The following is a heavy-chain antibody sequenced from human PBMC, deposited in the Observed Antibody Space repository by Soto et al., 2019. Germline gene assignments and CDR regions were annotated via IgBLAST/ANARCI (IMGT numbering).Heavy chain of an antibody. D-gene: IGHD3-3*01. CDR3: AIHRDLYDFWSGYLNSHYYYGMDV. J-gene: IGHJ6*02. CDR2: IYYSGST. V-gene: IGHV4-39*01. Sequence: PSETLSLTCTVSGGSISSSSYYWGWIRQPPGKGLEWIGSIYYSGSTYYKPSLKSQVTISVDTSKNQFSQKLSSVTAAETAEYYCAIHRDLYDFWSGYLNSHYYYGMDVWGQGTTVTVSS. CDR1: GGSISSSSYY.